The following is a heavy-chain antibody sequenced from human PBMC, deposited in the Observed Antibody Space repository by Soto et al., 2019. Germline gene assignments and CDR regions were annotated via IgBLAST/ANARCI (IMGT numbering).Heavy chain of an antibody. CDR3: ARASRFYDSSGYYLGYFQH. CDR2: ISYDGSNE. CDR1: GFTFSSYG. J-gene: IGHJ1*01. Sequence: RGSLRLSCAVSGFTFSSYGMHWVRQAPGKGLEWVAHISYDGSNEHYVDSVKGRFTISRDNSKNTLYLQMNSLRAEDTAVYYCARASRFYDSSGYYLGYFQHWGQGTLVNVSS. D-gene: IGHD3-22*01. V-gene: IGHV3-30*03.